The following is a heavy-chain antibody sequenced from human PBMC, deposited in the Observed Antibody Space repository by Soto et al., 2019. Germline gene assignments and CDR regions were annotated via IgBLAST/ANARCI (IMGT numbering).Heavy chain of an antibody. V-gene: IGHV1-18*04. CDR3: ARGPPSGSFSLTPRY. D-gene: IGHD1-26*01. Sequence: ASVKISCKASGYSFHNFGIVWVRQAPGQGLEWMGWISGQIAKTNYAQKFQGKVTMTADTSTSTAYMELNTLTSDDTAMYYCARGPPSGSFSLTPRYWGQGTLVTVSS. J-gene: IGHJ4*02. CDR1: GYSFHNFG. CDR2: ISGQIAKT.